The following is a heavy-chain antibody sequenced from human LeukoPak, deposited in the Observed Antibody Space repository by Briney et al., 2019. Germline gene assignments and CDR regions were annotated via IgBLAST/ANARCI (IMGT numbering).Heavy chain of an antibody. D-gene: IGHD5-24*01. V-gene: IGHV3-7*04. J-gene: IGHJ4*02. Sequence: QPGGSLRLSCAASAFTFSSYWMSWVRQAPGKGLEWVANIKQDGSEIYYVDSVKGRFTISRDNAKNSLYLQMNSLRAADTAVYFCARGRDGPYYLDCWGQGTLVTVSS. CDR3: ARGRDGPYYLDC. CDR1: AFTFSSYW. CDR2: IKQDGSEI.